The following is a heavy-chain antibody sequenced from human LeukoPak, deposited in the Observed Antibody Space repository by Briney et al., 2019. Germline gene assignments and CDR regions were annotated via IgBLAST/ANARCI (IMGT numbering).Heavy chain of an antibody. D-gene: IGHD6-13*01. CDR3: ARDYSSSWYMDY. CDR2: ISSSSSYI. J-gene: IGHJ4*02. Sequence: GGSLRLSCAAPGFTFSSYSVNWVRQAPGKGLEWVSSISSSSSYIYYADSVKGRFTISGDNAKNSLYLQMNSLRAEDTAVYYCARDYSSSWYMDYWGQGTLVTVSS. V-gene: IGHV3-21*01. CDR1: GFTFSSYS.